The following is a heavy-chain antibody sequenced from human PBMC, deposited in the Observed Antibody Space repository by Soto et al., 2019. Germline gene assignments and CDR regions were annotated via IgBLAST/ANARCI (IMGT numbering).Heavy chain of an antibody. J-gene: IGHJ4*01. CDR3: AYGSSSAWIDY. CDR2: AYFSGGNT. CDR1: GDSMRGYHFY. Sequence: PSETLSLTCSVSGDSMRGYHFYWGCIRQAPGKGLEWIGSAYFSGGNTYYSPSLKSLVSISVDTSKKEFALRLTSLTAADTAVYFCAYGSSSAWIDYWGQGTLVTVSS. V-gene: IGHV4-39*01. D-gene: IGHD6-25*01.